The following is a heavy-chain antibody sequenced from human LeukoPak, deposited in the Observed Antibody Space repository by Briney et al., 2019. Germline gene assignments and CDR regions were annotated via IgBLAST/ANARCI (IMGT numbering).Heavy chain of an antibody. CDR2: IYDSGST. CDR3: ARGGGYASPIGY. J-gene: IGHJ4*02. D-gene: IGHD5-12*01. Sequence: SETLSLTCTLSGGSISAYYWSWIRQPPGKGLEWIWYIYDSGSTNNNPSLKSRVTVSVDTSKNQFSLKLSSVTAADTAVYYCARGGGYASPIGYWGQGALVTVSS. V-gene: IGHV4-59*01. CDR1: GGSISAYY.